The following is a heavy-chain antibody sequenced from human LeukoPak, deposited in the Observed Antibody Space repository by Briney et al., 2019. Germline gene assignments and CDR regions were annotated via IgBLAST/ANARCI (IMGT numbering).Heavy chain of an antibody. V-gene: IGHV1-18*04. J-gene: IGHJ4*02. CDR3: VLGDILTGYWAEYFPY. Sequence: ASVKVSCKASGYTFTGYYMHWVRQAPGQGLEWMGWISGHSGNTNYAHKFQGRVSMTTDTPTRAAYMELKSLRSDDTAVYYCVLGDILTGYWAEYFPYWGQGTLVTVSS. CDR1: GYTFTGYY. CDR2: ISGHSGNT. D-gene: IGHD3-9*01.